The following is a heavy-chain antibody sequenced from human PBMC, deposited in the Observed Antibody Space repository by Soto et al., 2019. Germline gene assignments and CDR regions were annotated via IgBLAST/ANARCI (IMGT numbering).Heavy chain of an antibody. Sequence: PGGSLRLSCAASGFTFSDYYMSWIRQAPGKGLEWVSYIRNSGSYTNYADSVKGRFTISRDNAKNSLYLQMTSLRAEDAAMYYCARDSHDYSNNRWFDPWGQGTLVTVSS. V-gene: IGHV3-11*06. J-gene: IGHJ5*02. D-gene: IGHD4-4*01. CDR3: ARDSHDYSNNRWFDP. CDR1: GFTFSDYY. CDR2: IRNSGSYT.